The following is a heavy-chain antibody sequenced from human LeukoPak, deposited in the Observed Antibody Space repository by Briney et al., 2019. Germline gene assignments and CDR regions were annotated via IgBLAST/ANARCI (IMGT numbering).Heavy chain of an antibody. Sequence: SVKVSCKASGGTFSSYAISWVRQAPGQGLEWMGGIIPIFGTANYAQKFQGRVTITADESTSTAYMELSSRRSEDTAVYYCASGKIVVVPARRDYYYYYYMDVWGKGTTVTVSS. CDR2: IIPIFGTA. D-gene: IGHD2-2*01. CDR1: GGTFSSYA. V-gene: IGHV1-69*13. J-gene: IGHJ6*03. CDR3: ASGKIVVVPARRDYYYYYYMDV.